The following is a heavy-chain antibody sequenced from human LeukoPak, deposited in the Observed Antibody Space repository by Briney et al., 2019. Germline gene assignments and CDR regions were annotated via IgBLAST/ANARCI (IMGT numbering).Heavy chain of an antibody. CDR1: GYSISSGYY. CDR3: AREGSRDGYTWFDY. V-gene: IGHV4-38-2*02. Sequence: PSETLSLTCTVSGYSISSGYYWGWIRQPPGKGLEWIRSIYHSGSTYYNPSLKSRVTISVDTSKNQFSLKLSSVTAADTAVYYCAREGSRDGYTWFDYWGQGTLVTVSS. CDR2: IYHSGST. J-gene: IGHJ4*02. D-gene: IGHD5-24*01.